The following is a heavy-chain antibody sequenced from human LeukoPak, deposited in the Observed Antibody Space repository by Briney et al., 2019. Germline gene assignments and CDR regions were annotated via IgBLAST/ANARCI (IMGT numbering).Heavy chain of an antibody. CDR3: AKAGDGYCSSTSCYGIWFDP. Sequence: PSETLSLTCAVYGGSFSGYYWSWIRQPPGKGLEWVSAISGSGGSTYYADSVKGRFTISRDNSKNTLYLQMNSLRAEDTAVYYCAKAGDGYCSSTSCYGIWFDPWGQGTLVTVSS. D-gene: IGHD2-2*01. CDR2: ISGSGGST. CDR1: GGSFSGYY. J-gene: IGHJ5*02. V-gene: IGHV3-23*01.